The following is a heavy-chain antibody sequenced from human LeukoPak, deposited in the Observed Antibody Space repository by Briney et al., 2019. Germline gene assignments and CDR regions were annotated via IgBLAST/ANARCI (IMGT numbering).Heavy chain of an antibody. CDR1: GGSISSSRYY. V-gene: IGHV3-23*01. J-gene: IGHJ4*02. CDR3: AKENPVGGTNYFDY. CDR2: ITGSGDST. D-gene: IGHD1-26*01. Sequence: ETLSLTCTVSGGSISSSRYYWGWIRQPPGKGLEWVSAITGSGDSTFYADSVKGRCTISRDNSKNTLSLQMNTLRAEDTAVYYCAKENPVGGTNYFDYWGQGTLVTVSS.